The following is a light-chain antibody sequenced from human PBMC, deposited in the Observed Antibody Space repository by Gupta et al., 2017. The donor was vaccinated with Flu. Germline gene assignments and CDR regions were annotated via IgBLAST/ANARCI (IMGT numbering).Light chain of an antibody. CDR2: KAS. CDR3: QHYRSSLRT. J-gene: IGKJ2*01. CDR1: QTLDSW. Sequence: DIQLTQSPSTLSASVGDRVTITCRASQTLDSWLAWYQKKPGRAPKYLIYKASSLETGVPSRFSGSGSGTEFTLTISSLQPEYCATDYGQHYRSSLRTFGQGTKVEIK. V-gene: IGKV1-5*03.